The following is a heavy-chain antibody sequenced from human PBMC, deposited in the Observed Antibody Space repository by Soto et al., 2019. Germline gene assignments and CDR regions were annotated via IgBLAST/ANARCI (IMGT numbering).Heavy chain of an antibody. CDR1: GFTFTNYW. D-gene: IGHD4-4*01. CDR3: ARGIQYRYGMDV. V-gene: IGHV3-74*01. CDR2: INGDGSNA. Sequence: EVQVVESGGTLVQPEGSLRLSCAAAGFTFTNYWMHWVRQAPGKGLVWVSRINGDGSNAFYADSVKGRFTISRDNAKNTVYLQMNSLRAEDTAIYYCARGIQYRYGMDVWGQGTTGTVSS. J-gene: IGHJ6*02.